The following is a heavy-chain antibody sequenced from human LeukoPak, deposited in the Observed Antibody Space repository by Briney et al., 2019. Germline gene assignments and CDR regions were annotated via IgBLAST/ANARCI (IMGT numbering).Heavy chain of an antibody. D-gene: IGHD2-21*02. Sequence: GGSLRLSCAASGFTVSNSYMSWVRQAPGKGLEWVSVIYSGGSTYYADSVKGRFTISRDNSKNTLSLQMNSLRAEDTAVYYCAKDPGTYCGGDCYVDYWGQGTLVTVSS. CDR2: IYSGGST. CDR1: GFTVSNSY. J-gene: IGHJ4*02. V-gene: IGHV3-53*01. CDR3: AKDPGTYCGGDCYVDY.